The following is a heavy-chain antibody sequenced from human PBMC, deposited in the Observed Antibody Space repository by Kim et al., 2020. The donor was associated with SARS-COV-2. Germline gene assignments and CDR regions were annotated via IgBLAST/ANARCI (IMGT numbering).Heavy chain of an antibody. J-gene: IGHJ6*02. Sequence: GGSLRLSCAASGFTFSDYYMSWIRQAPGKGLEWVSYISSSSSYTNYADSVKGRFTISRDNAKNPLYLQMNSLRAEDTAVYYCARGGALGYYYYYGMDVWGQGTTVTVSS. D-gene: IGHD1-26*01. V-gene: IGHV3-11*05. CDR3: ARGGALGYYYYYGMDV. CDR2: ISSSSSYT. CDR1: GFTFSDYY.